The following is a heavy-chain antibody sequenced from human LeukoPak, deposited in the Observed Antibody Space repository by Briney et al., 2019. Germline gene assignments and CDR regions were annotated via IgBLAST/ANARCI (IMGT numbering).Heavy chain of an antibody. CDR1: GFTFSSYA. V-gene: IGHV3-23*01. Sequence: GGSLRLSCAASGFTFSSYAMSWVRQAPGKGLEGVSAISGSGGSTYYADSVKGRFTISRDNSKNTLYLQMNSLRAEDTAVYYCAKDGYYDFWSGYYYGSGGFRGMDVWGQGTTVTVSS. CDR3: AKDGYYDFWSGYYYGSGGFRGMDV. CDR2: ISGSGGST. D-gene: IGHD3-3*01. J-gene: IGHJ6*02.